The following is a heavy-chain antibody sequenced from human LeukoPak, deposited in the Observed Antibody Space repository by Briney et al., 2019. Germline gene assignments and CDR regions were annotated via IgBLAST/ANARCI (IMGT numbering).Heavy chain of an antibody. Sequence: ASVTVTCKATGYTFTRYYRHELRQPRGQGLEWMGIINPSGGSTSYAQKFQGRVTMTRDMSTSTVYMELSSLRSEDTAVYYCARGSSSISLYYYMDVWGKGTTVTVSS. V-gene: IGHV1-46*01. CDR3: ARGSSSISLYYYMDV. CDR2: INPSGGST. J-gene: IGHJ6*03. D-gene: IGHD6-6*01. CDR1: GYTFTRYY.